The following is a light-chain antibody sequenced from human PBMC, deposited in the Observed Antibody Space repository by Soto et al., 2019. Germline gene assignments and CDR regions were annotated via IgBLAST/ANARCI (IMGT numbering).Light chain of an antibody. CDR3: QSYDSSLSGWV. CDR1: SSNIGAGYD. J-gene: IGLJ1*01. V-gene: IGLV1-40*01. Sequence: QLVLTQPPSVSGAPGQRVTIYCTGSSSNIGAGYDVHWYQQLPGTAPKLLIYGNSNRPSGVPDRFSGSKSGTSASLAITGLQAEDEADYYCQSYDSSLSGWVFGTGTKVTVL. CDR2: GNS.